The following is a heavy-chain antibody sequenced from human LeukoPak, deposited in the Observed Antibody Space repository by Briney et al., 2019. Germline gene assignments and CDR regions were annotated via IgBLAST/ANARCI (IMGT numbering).Heavy chain of an antibody. CDR2: ISSSSSYI. V-gene: IGHV3-21*01. Sequence: SGGSLRLSCAASGFTFSSYSMNWVRQAPGKGLEWVSSISSSSSYIYYADSVKGRFTISRDNSKNTLYLQMNSLRAEDTAVYYCAKDEAGNDIFDYWGQGTLVTVSS. J-gene: IGHJ4*02. CDR3: AKDEAGNDIFDY. D-gene: IGHD1-1*01. CDR1: GFTFSSYS.